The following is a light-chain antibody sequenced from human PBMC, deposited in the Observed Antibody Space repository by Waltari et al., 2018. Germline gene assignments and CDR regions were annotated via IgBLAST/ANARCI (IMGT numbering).Light chain of an antibody. V-gene: IGLV7-46*01. CDR3: LLSYRGVRGGV. CDR2: DTS. J-gene: IGLJ3*02. Sequence: QAVVTQEPSLTVSPGGTVTLTCGSSAGAVTSGHYPYWFQQKPGQAPRTLIYDTSNRHSWTPARFSGSLLGGKAALTLSGAQPEDEAEYYCLLSYRGVRGGVFGGGTKVTVL. CDR1: AGAVTSGHY.